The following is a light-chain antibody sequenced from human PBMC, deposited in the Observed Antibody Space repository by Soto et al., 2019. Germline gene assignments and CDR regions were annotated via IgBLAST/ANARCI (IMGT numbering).Light chain of an antibody. J-gene: IGLJ1*01. Sequence: QSVLTQPPSVSGAPGQRVTISCTGSSSNIGAGYDVHWYQRLPGTAPKVLIYSNNNRPSGVPDRFSGSKSGTSASLAITGLQAEDEADYYCQSYDSSLSGSYVFGTGTKLTV. CDR3: QSYDSSLSGSYV. CDR2: SNN. CDR1: SSNIGAGYD. V-gene: IGLV1-40*01.